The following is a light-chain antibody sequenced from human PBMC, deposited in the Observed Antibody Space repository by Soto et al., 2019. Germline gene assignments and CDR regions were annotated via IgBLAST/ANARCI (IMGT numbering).Light chain of an antibody. J-gene: IGKJ1*01. CDR2: GAS. Sequence: EIVMTQSPATLSVSPGERATLSCRASQSVSNNLAWYHQKAGQAPRLLIYGASTRATGIPARFSGSGSGTEFTLTISSLQSEDFALYYCQHYNNWPQTFGQGTKVDIK. CDR1: QSVSNN. V-gene: IGKV3D-15*01. CDR3: QHYNNWPQT.